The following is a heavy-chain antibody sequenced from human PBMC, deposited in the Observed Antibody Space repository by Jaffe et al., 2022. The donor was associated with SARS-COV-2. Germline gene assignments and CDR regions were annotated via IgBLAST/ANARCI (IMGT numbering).Heavy chain of an antibody. J-gene: IGHJ2*01. D-gene: IGHD2-15*01. CDR1: GFTFSSYG. Sequence: QVQLVESGGGVVQPGRSLRLSCAASGFTFSSYGMHWVRQAPGKGLEWVAVISYDGSNKYYADSVKGRFTISRDNSKNTLYLQMNSLRAEDTAVYYCAKDSVDWYFDLWGRGTLVTVSS. CDR3: AKDSVDWYFDL. V-gene: IGHV3-30*18. CDR2: ISYDGSNK.